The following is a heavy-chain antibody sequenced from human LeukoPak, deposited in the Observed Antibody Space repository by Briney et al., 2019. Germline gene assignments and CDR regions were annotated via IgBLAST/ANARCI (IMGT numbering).Heavy chain of an antibody. CDR3: AREDPQTTVPEGMDV. CDR2: IYYTGTT. V-gene: IGHV4-59*01. CDR1: GGSISSYY. Sequence: SETLSLTCTVSGGSISSYYWSRIRQPAGKGLEWIGYIYYTGTTNYNPSLRSRVTISVDTSRNQFSLRLSSVTAADTAVYYCAREDPQTTVPEGMDVWGHGTTVIVSS. J-gene: IGHJ6*02. D-gene: IGHD4-17*01.